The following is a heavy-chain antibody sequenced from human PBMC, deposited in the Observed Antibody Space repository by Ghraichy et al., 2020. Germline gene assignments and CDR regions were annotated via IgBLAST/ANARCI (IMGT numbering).Heavy chain of an antibody. CDR2: ISHSGSA. J-gene: IGHJ4*02. V-gene: IGHV4-34*01. Sequence: ESLNISCADYGGFLSGHYWSWIRQPPGKGLEWIGDISHSGSANYNPSLKSRATISMDTSKNQFSLKLSSVTAADTAVYYCARNFDYWGQGTLVAVSS. CDR1: GGFLSGHY. CDR3: ARNFDY.